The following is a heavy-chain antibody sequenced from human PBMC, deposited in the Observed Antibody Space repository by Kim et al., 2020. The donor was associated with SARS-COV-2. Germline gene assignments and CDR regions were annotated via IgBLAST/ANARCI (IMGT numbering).Heavy chain of an antibody. CDR2: INNDGSST. CDR3: ARGLGGWYPDY. V-gene: IGHV3-74*01. J-gene: IGHJ4*02. D-gene: IGHD6-19*01. CDR1: GFTFSSYW. Sequence: GGSLRLSCAVSGFTFSSYWMHWIRQAPGKGLAWVSHINNDGSSTSYADSVKGRFTISRDNAKNTVYLQMNSLRVEDTAVYYCARGLGGWYPDYWGQGTLVTVSS.